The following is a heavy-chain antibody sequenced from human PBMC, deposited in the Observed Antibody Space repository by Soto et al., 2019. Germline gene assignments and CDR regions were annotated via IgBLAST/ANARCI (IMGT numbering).Heavy chain of an antibody. CDR1: GGTFTSDT. V-gene: IGHV1-69*08. CDR2: IIPILGTG. Sequence: QVQLVQSGPEVKKSGSSVKVSCKLSGGTFTSDTISWLRRAPGQGLEWMGRIIPILGTGNYAQKFQGRITITEDKSTTTGNMELRSQTPEDTAIYYCAEEEGSYNRGTFPFYSMAVGGNGTTVTV. D-gene: IGHD3-9*01. CDR3: AEEEGSYNRGTFPFYSMAV. J-gene: IGHJ6*03.